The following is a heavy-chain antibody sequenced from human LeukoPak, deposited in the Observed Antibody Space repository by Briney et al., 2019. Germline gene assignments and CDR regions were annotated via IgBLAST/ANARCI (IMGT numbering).Heavy chain of an antibody. CDR3: ARGTTVVTPVDY. D-gene: IGHD4-23*01. CDR1: GGSISSYY. Sequence: PSETLSLTCTVSGGSISSYYWSWIRQPPGKGLEWIGCIYYSGSTNYNPSLKSRVTISVDTSKNQFSLKLSSVTAADTAVYYCARGTTVVTPVDYWGQGTLVTVSS. J-gene: IGHJ4*02. V-gene: IGHV4-59*01. CDR2: IYYSGST.